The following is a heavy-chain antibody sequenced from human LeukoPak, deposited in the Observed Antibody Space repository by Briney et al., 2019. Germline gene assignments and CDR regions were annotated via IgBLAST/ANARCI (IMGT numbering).Heavy chain of an antibody. Sequence: SETLSLTCTVSGGSISSSSYYWGWIRQPPGKGLEWIGSIYYSGSTYYNPSLKSRVTISVDTSKNQFSLKLSSVTAADTAVYYCAREESIAVARVDYWGQGTLVTVSS. J-gene: IGHJ4*02. CDR2: IYYSGST. D-gene: IGHD6-19*01. CDR3: AREESIAVARVDY. V-gene: IGHV4-39*02. CDR1: GGSISSSSYY.